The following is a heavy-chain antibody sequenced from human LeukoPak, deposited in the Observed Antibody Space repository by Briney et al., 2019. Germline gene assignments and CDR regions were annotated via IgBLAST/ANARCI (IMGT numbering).Heavy chain of an antibody. Sequence: GASVKVSCKASGYTFTSYGISWVRQAPGQGLEWMGWISAYNGNTNYAQKLQGRVTMTTDTSTSTAYMELSSLRSEDTAVYYCARGVLTARILYYYYYMDVWGKGTTVTVSS. D-gene: IGHD2-21*02. CDR3: ARGVLTARILYYYYYMDV. CDR1: GYTFTSYG. J-gene: IGHJ6*03. V-gene: IGHV1-18*01. CDR2: ISAYNGNT.